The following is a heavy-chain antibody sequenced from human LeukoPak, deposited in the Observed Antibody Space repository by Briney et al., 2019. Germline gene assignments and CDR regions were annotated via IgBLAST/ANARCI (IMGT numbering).Heavy chain of an antibody. CDR1: GFTFSSYW. J-gene: IGHJ4*02. Sequence: GGSLRLSCAASGFTFSSYWMSWVRQAPGKGLEWVANIKQDGSEKYYVDSVKGRFTISRDNAKNSLYLQMNSLRAEDTAVYYCAKISPFRTSDYWGQGTLVTVSS. CDR2: IKQDGSEK. V-gene: IGHV3-7*03. CDR3: AKISPFRTSDY.